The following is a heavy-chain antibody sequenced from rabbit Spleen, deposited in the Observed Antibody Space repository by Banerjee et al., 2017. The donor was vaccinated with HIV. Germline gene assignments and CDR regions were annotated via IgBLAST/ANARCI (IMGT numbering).Heavy chain of an antibody. J-gene: IGHJ4*01. CDR2: IYGGSSGDT. V-gene: IGHV1S40*01. Sequence: QSLEESGGDLVKPGASLTLTCTASGFSFSSSYYMCWVRQAPGKGLEWIACIYGGSSGDTYYANWAKGRFTISKTSSTTVTLQMTGLTAADTATYFCARDIRFFVGSSYDLWGPGTLVTVS. CDR3: ARDIRFFVGSSYDL. CDR1: GFSFSSSYY. D-gene: IGHD8-1*01.